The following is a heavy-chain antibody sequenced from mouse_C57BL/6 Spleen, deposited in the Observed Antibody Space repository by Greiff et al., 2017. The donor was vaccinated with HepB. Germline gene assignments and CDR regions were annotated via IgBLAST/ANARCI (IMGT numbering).Heavy chain of an antibody. CDR1: GFSLTSYG. D-gene: IGHD6-1*01. CDR3: AKNTASPPGAMGY. J-gene: IGHJ4*01. Sequence: VKLVESGPGLVQPSQSLSITCTVSGFSLTSYGVHWVRQSPGKGLEWLGVIWRGGSTDYNAAFMSRLSITKDNSKSQVFFKMNSLQADDTAIYYCAKNTASPPGAMGYWGQGTSVTVSS. CDR2: IWRGGST. V-gene: IGHV2-5*01.